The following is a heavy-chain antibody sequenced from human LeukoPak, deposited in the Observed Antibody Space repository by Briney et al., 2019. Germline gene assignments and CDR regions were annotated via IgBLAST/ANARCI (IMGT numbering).Heavy chain of an antibody. CDR1: GFTFSSYA. V-gene: IGHV3-23*01. CDR2: ISGSGGST. CDR3: AKVYDFWSGYDFDY. D-gene: IGHD3-3*01. Sequence: PGGSLRLSCAASGFTFSSYAMSWVRQAPGKGLERVSAISGSGGSTYYADSVKGRFTISRDNSKNTLYLQMNSLRAEDTAVYYCAKVYDFWSGYDFDYWGQGTLVTVSS. J-gene: IGHJ4*02.